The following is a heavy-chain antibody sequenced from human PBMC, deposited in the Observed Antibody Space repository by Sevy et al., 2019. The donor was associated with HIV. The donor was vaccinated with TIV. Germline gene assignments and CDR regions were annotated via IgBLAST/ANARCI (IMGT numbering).Heavy chain of an antibody. Sequence: GGSLRLSCAASGFTFRNYAMSWVRQAPGKGLEWVSTFSFGCGQINYADSVKGRFTISRDDSKNTLYPQMNSLRAEDTAIYYCAREGCSKPHDYWGQGTLVTVSS. CDR1: GFTFRNYA. D-gene: IGHD3-10*02. CDR3: AREGCSKPHDY. CDR2: FSFGCGQI. J-gene: IGHJ4*02. V-gene: IGHV3-23*01.